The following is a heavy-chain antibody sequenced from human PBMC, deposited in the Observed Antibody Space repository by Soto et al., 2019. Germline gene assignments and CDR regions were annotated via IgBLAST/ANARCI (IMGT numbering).Heavy chain of an antibody. D-gene: IGHD3-10*01. CDR1: GFTFSSYA. Sequence: QVQLVESGGGVVQPGRSLRLSCAASGFTFSSYAMHWVRQAPGKGLEWVAFISFDETNRYTADSVKGRFTISRDNSKTTLYLQMNSLRAEDTAVYYCARAFYDDASGSKEDYFDYWGQGTLVTVSS. V-gene: IGHV3-30-3*01. CDR3: ARAFYDDASGSKEDYFDY. J-gene: IGHJ4*02. CDR2: ISFDETNR.